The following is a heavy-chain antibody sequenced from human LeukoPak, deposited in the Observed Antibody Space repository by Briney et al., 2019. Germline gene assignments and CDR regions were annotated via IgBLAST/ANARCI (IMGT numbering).Heavy chain of an antibody. J-gene: IGHJ4*02. CDR3: ARVKRDYGDQHFDY. CDR2: IYYRGSA. D-gene: IGHD4-17*01. Sequence: PSETLSLTCTVSCGSISSVVYYWSGLRHHQGKRLEGSGYIYYRGSAYHNPSLKSRVTISVDTSKNQFSLKLSSVTAAETGVYYCARVKRDYGDQHFDYWGQGTLVTVSS. V-gene: IGHV4-31*03. CDR1: CGSISSVVYY.